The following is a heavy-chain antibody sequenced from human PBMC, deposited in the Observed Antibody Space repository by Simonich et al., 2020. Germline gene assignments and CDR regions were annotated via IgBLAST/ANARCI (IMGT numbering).Heavy chain of an antibody. V-gene: IGHV1-18*01. CDR3: ARASRGTWWYYYFDY. CDR2: ISAYNGNT. D-gene: IGHD2-15*01. J-gene: IGHJ4*02. Sequence: QVQLVQSGAEVKKPGASVKVSCKASGYTFTSYGISWVRQAPGQGLEWMGWISAYNGNTNYAQKLQGSVTMTTDTSTSTAYMELRSLRSDDTAVYDCARASRGTWWYYYFDYWGQGTLVTVSS. CDR1: GYTFTSYG.